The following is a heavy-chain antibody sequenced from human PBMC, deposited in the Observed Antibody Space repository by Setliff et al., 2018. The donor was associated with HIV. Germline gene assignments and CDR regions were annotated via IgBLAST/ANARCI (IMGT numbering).Heavy chain of an antibody. D-gene: IGHD6-19*01. CDR2: IKTKTDAGAT. V-gene: IGHV3-15*01. CDR1: GFTFSNYN. Sequence: PSETLSLSCSASGFTFSNYNMGWVRQAPGKGLEWVGRIKTKTDAGATDYAAPVKGRFTISRDDSKNTLFLQMDSLTTEDTAVYYCITDLYGSSLSSGWSWYFQHWGPGTLVTVSS. J-gene: IGHJ1*01. CDR3: ITDLYGSSLSSGWSWYFQH.